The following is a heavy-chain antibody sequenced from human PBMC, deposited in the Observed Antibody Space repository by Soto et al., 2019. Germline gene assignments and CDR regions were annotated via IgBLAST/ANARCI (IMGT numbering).Heavy chain of an antibody. CDR1: GGSIYTYY. CDR3: AGHGSSSICPGDHYFALEV. Sequence: SETLSLTCNVSGGSIYTYYWNWIQQSPGKGLEWIVYISAGGSTNYNPSLKSRVTISVDTSKKQVSRKLSSVSAADTARYFCAGHGSSSICPGDHYFALEVWGQGTTVTVSS. CDR2: ISAGGST. J-gene: IGHJ3*01. D-gene: IGHD2-2*03. V-gene: IGHV4-59*01.